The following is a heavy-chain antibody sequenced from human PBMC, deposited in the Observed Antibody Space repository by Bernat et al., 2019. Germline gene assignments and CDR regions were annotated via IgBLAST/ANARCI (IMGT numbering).Heavy chain of an antibody. CDR3: ATLWSVGAFDI. J-gene: IGHJ3*02. CDR1: DFTFSACA. CDR2: IGGSGDRI. Sequence: EVQLVESGGGFVQPGGSLRLSCAASDFTFSACAMTWVRQAPGKGLEWVLVIGGSGDRIHYADSVKGRFTISRDNSKNTLYLQMNSLRAADTAVYYCATLWSVGAFDIWGQGTMVTVSS. D-gene: IGHD2-21*01. V-gene: IGHV3-23*04.